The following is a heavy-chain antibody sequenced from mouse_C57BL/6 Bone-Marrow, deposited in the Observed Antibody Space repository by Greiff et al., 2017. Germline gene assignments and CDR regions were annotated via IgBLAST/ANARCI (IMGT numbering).Heavy chain of an antibody. CDR2: IDPETGGT. Sequence: VQLQQSGAELVRPGASVTLSCKASGYTFTDYEMHWVKQTPVHGLEWIGAIDPETGGTAYNQKFKGKAILTADKSSSTAYMELRSLTSEDSAVYYCTREASYYAMDYWGQGTSVTVSS. CDR3: TREASYYAMDY. J-gene: IGHJ4*01. CDR1: GYTFTDYE. V-gene: IGHV1-15*01. D-gene: IGHD6-1*01.